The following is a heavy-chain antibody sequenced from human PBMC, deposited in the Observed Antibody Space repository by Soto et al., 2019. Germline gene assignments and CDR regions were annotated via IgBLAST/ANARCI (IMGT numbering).Heavy chain of an antibody. J-gene: IGHJ1*01. Sequence: GGSLRLSCEASGFTFSYYEMNWVRQPPGKGLEWVSYISSSGIAIHYADSVKGRFTISRDNAKNSVYLEMNSLRADDTAVYYCVEGVDTTGFGMECFPHWGQGTLVTVSS. CDR1: GFTFSYYE. V-gene: IGHV3-48*03. CDR2: ISSSGIAI. D-gene: IGHD2-8*02. CDR3: VEGVDTTGFGMECFPH.